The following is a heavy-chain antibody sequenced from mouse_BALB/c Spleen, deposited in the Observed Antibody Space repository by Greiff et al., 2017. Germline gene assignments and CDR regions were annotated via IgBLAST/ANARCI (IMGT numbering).Heavy chain of an antibody. CDR3: ARQAYYYAMDY. J-gene: IGHJ4*01. CDR1: GYTFTSYL. V-gene: IGHV1-4*01. Sequence: VQLQQSGAELAKPGASVKMSCKASGYTFTSYLMHWVKQRPGQGLEWIGYINPSTGYTEYNQKFKDKATLTADKSSSTAYMQLSSLTSEDSAVYYCARQAYYYAMDYWGQGTSVTVSS. D-gene: IGHD3-2*02. CDR2: INPSTGYT.